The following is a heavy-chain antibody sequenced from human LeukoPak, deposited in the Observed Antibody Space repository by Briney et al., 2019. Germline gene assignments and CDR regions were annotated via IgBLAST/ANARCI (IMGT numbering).Heavy chain of an antibody. J-gene: IGHJ4*02. D-gene: IGHD6-6*01. Sequence: PSETLSLTCTVSGCSISNYYWSWIRQPAGKGLEWIGRIYTSGSTNYNPSLKSRVTISIDKSKNQFSLKLTSVTAADTAVYYCARLKQLDIDYWGQGTLVTVSS. CDR1: GCSISNYY. V-gene: IGHV4-4*07. CDR3: ARLKQLDIDY. CDR2: IYTSGST.